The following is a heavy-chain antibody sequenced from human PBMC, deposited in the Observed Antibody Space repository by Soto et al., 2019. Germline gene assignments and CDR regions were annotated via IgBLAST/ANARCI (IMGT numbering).Heavy chain of an antibody. Sequence: XGCLRLSCAASGFTVSSNYMSWVRQAPGKGLEWVSVIYIGGSTYYADSVKGRFTISRDNSKNTLYLQMNSLRAEDTAVYYCASLLPRAAAPVDWGQGTLVTVSS. D-gene: IGHD6-13*01. CDR1: GFTVSSNY. CDR2: IYIGGST. J-gene: IGHJ4*02. CDR3: ASLLPRAAAPVD. V-gene: IGHV3-53*01.